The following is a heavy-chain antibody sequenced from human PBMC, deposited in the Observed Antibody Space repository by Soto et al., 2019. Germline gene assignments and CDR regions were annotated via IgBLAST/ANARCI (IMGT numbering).Heavy chain of an antibody. CDR2: IYYSGST. D-gene: IGHD3-10*01. CDR3: ARDPGSGSYYGWFDP. CDR1: GGSISRYY. Sequence: QVQLQESGPGLVKPSETRSLTCTVSGGSISRYYWNWIRQPPGKGLEWIGYIYYSGSTNYNPSLKSRVTISVDTSKNQFSLKLSSVTAADTAVYYCARDPGSGSYYGWFDPWGQGTLVTVSS. J-gene: IGHJ5*02. V-gene: IGHV4-59*01.